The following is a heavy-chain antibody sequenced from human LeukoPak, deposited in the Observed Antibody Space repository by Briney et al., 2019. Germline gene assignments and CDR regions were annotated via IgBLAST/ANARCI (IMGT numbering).Heavy chain of an antibody. CDR2: TNHVGNS. V-gene: IGHV4-59*08. D-gene: IGHD1-26*01. J-gene: IGHJ4*02. CDR1: RGSINSHY. Sequence: ETLSLPFTVSRGSINSHYWSWIRPPPGKGLQGIGYTNHVGNSDFNPSLKSRVTISVDTSKNQFSLKLSSVTAADTAVYYCARHYDGRESGSFYEDHWGQGTLVIVSS. CDR3: ARHYDGRESGSFYEDH.